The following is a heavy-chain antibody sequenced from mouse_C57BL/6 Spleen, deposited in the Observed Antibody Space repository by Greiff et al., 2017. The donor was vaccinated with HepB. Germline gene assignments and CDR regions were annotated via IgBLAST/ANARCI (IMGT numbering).Heavy chain of an antibody. Sequence: QVQLQQPGAELVMPGASVKLSCKASGYTFTSYWMHWVKQRPGQGLEWIGEIDPSDSYTNYNQKFKGKSTLTVDKSSSTAYMQLSSLTSEDSAVYYYARSGDYDAGFAYWGQGTLVTVAA. CDR3: ARSGDYDAGFAY. D-gene: IGHD2-4*01. V-gene: IGHV1-69*01. CDR1: GYTFTSYW. CDR2: IDPSDSYT. J-gene: IGHJ3*01.